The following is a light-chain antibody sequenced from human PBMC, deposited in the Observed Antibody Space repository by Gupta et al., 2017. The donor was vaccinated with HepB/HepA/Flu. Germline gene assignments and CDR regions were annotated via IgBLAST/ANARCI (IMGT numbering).Light chain of an antibody. J-gene: IGKJ2*01. CDR2: AAS. CDR1: QSISTY. CDR3: QQSYSIPLT. Sequence: DIQMTQSPSSLSASVGDRVTITCRASQSISTYLNWYQQKPGKAPKFLIYAASSLQSGVPSRFISSGSGTDFTLTISSLQPEDFATYYCQQSYSIPLTFGQGTKLEIK. V-gene: IGKV1-39*01.